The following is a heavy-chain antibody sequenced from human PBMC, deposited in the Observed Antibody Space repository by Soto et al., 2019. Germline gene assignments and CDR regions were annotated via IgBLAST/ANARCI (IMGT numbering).Heavy chain of an antibody. CDR1: GFAFDQYW. CDR2: ISDDGARI. CDR3: TRGPRPSSTGTGGL. J-gene: IGHJ4*02. V-gene: IGHV3-74*01. D-gene: IGHD1-1*01. Sequence: PGGALRLSCVASGFAFDQYWMHWVRQAAGKGLEWVSRISDDGARIDYADFVKGRFTIARDNAKNTLFLQMRSLRGEDTAVYYCTRGPRPSSTGTGGLWGRGALVTVSS.